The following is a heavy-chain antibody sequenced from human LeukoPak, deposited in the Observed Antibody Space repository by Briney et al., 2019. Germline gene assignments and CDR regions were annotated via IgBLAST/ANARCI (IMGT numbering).Heavy chain of an antibody. V-gene: IGHV4-39*01. Sequence: SETLSLTCTVSGASISSSSYYWGWIRQPPGKGLEWIGSIYYSGSTYYNPSLKSRVTISVDTSKNQFSLKLSSVTAADTAVYYCARHVSGWYGFHYYYYYGMDVWGQGTTVTVSS. CDR2: IYYSGST. D-gene: IGHD6-19*01. J-gene: IGHJ6*02. CDR1: GASISSSSYY. CDR3: ARHVSGWYGFHYYYYYGMDV.